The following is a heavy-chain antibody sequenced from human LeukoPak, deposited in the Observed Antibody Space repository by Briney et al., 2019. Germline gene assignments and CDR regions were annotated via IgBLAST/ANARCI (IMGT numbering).Heavy chain of an antibody. Sequence: SETLSLTCTVSGDSISSYYWSWIRQPPGKGLEWIGYIYYSGSTNYNPSLKSRVTISVDTSKNQFSLKLSSVTAADTAVYYCARHDSSGYFDYWGQGTLVTVSS. CDR3: ARHDSSGYFDY. J-gene: IGHJ4*02. CDR1: GDSISSYY. V-gene: IGHV4-59*01. D-gene: IGHD3-22*01. CDR2: IYYSGST.